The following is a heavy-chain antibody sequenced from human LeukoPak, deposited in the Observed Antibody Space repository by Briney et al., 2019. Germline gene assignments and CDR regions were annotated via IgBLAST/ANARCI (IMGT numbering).Heavy chain of an antibody. Sequence: SETLSLTCTVSGGSISSSSYYWGWIRQPPGEGLEWIGSIYYSGRTYYKLSLKSRVTISVDTSKNQFSLKLSSVTAADTAVYYCARNWFYNDSRGNHPLYYFDYWGQGTLVTVSS. D-gene: IGHD3-22*01. CDR2: IYYSGRT. J-gene: IGHJ4*02. CDR3: ARNWFYNDSRGNHPLYYFDY. CDR1: GGSISSSSYY. V-gene: IGHV4-39*01.